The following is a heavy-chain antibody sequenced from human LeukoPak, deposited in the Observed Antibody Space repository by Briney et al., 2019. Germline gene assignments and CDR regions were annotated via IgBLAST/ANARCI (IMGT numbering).Heavy chain of an antibody. CDR1: GGSISSGSYY. D-gene: IGHD6-13*01. V-gene: IGHV4-61*02. Sequence: SQTLSHTCTVSGGSISSGSYYWSWIRQPAGKGLEWIGRIYTSGSTNYNPSLKSRVTISVDTSKNQFSLKLSSVTAADTAVYYCARGSSSFVYWGQGTLVTVSS. CDR2: IYTSGST. J-gene: IGHJ4*02. CDR3: ARGSSSFVY.